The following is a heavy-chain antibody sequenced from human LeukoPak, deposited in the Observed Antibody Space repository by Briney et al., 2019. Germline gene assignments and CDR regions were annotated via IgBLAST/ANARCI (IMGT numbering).Heavy chain of an antibody. J-gene: IGHJ4*02. CDR2: ISSSSSYI. D-gene: IGHD3-10*01. V-gene: IGHV3-21*01. Sequence: GGSLRLSCAASGFTLSSYSMNWVRQAPGKGLERVSSISSSSSYIYYADSVKGRFTISRDNAKNSLYLQMNSLRAEDTAVYYCARDILGTMVRGALDYWGQGTLVTVSS. CDR3: ARDILGTMVRGALDY. CDR1: GFTLSSYS.